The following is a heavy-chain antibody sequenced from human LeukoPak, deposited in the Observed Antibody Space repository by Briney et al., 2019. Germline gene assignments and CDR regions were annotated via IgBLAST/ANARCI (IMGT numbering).Heavy chain of an antibody. D-gene: IGHD3-3*01. J-gene: IGHJ3*02. V-gene: IGHV3-23*01. CDR3: ANPIFGVVIGAFDI. Sequence: GGSLRLSCAASGFTFSSYAMSWVRQAPGKGLEWVSAISGSGGSTYYADSVKGRFTISRDNSKNTLYLQMNSLRAEDAAVYYCANPIFGVVIGAFDIWGQGTMVTVSS. CDR2: ISGSGGST. CDR1: GFTFSSYA.